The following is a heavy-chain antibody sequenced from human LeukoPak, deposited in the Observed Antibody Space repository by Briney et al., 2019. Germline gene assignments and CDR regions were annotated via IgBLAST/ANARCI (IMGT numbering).Heavy chain of an antibody. J-gene: IGHJ4*02. Sequence: PGGSLTLSCAASGFTFSSYAMSWVRQAPGKGLEWVSAISGSGGSTYYADSVKGRFTISRDNSKNTLYLQMNSLRAEDTAVYYCAKGGSGYDNYDYWGQGTLVTVSS. CDR2: ISGSGGST. CDR1: GFTFSSYA. CDR3: AKGGSGYDNYDY. D-gene: IGHD5-12*01. V-gene: IGHV3-23*01.